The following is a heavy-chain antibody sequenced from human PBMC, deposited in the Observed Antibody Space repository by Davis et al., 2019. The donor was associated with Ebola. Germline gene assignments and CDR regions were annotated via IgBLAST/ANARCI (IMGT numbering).Heavy chain of an antibody. Sequence: GESLKISCAASGFTFSNAWMNWVRQAPGKGLEWVSYISSSGSTIYYADSVKGRFTISRDNSKNTLYLQMNSLRAEDTAVYYCARGSGIMITFGGVYFDYWGQGTLVTVSS. V-gene: IGHV3-48*01. CDR1: GFTFSNAW. CDR3: ARGSGIMITFGGVYFDY. J-gene: IGHJ4*02. CDR2: ISSSGSTI. D-gene: IGHD3-16*01.